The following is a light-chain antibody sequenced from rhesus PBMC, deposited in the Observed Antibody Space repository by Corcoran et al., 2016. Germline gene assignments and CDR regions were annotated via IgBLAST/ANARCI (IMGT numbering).Light chain of an antibody. Sequence: DIQMTQSPSSLSTSVGDRVTITCRASENVNNYLNWYQQRTGKAPNLLIYKASSLQSGVPSRFSGSGSGTDYTFTISRLQPEDVATYYCQHGYGTPLTFGGGTKVELK. CDR1: ENVNNY. J-gene: IGKJ4*01. CDR2: KAS. CDR3: QHGYGTPLT. V-gene: IGKV1-74*01.